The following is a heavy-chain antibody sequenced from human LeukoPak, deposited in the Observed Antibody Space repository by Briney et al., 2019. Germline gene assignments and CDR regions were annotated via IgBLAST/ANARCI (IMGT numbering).Heavy chain of an antibody. J-gene: IGHJ3*02. Sequence: GGSLRLSCVASGFTFSSYAMSWVRQAPGKGLEWVSAISGSGGRTYYAASVKGRFTISRDNSKNTLYLQMNSLRAEDTAVYYCAKDQVISGSEASDIWGQATMVTVSS. CDR2: ISGSGGRT. CDR3: AKDQVISGSEASDI. D-gene: IGHD2-21*01. CDR1: GFTFSSYA. V-gene: IGHV3-23*01.